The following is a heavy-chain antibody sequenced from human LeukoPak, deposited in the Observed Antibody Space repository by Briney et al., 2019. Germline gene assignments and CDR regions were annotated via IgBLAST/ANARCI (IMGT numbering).Heavy chain of an antibody. J-gene: IGHJ4*02. CDR3: AKSPGDGYNDY. Sequence: GGSLRLSCAASGFTFSSYSMNWVRQAPGKGLEWVSSISSSSSYIYYADSVKGRFTISRDNSKNTLYLQMNSLRAEDTAVYYCAKSPGDGYNDYWGQGTLVTVSS. CDR2: ISSSSSYI. D-gene: IGHD5-24*01. CDR1: GFTFSSYS. V-gene: IGHV3-21*04.